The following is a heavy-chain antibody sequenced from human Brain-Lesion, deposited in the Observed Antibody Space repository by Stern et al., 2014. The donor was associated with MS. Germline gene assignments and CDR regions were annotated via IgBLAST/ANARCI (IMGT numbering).Heavy chain of an antibody. CDR3: AKDRQYLTYFFDH. D-gene: IGHD2/OR15-2a*01. CDR1: GFTFGSCA. J-gene: IGHJ5*02. V-gene: IGHV3-30*18. Sequence: EQLVDSAGGVVPPGRHPRLSCVASGFTFGSCAMHWVRQSSGKGLEWVAGVSYDGSNKYYADSVKGRFTISRDNSQNTLYMQMSSLRPEDTAVNYCAKDRQYLTYFFDHWGQGSLVTVSS. CDR2: VSYDGSNK.